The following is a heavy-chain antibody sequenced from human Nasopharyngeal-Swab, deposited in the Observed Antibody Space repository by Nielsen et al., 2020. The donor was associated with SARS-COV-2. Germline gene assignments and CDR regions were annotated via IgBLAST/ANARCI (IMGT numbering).Heavy chain of an antibody. CDR3: ARLQITMIVVVITRGWSDP. J-gene: IGHJ5*02. CDR1: GGSFSGYY. Sequence: SATLSLTCAVSGGSFSGYYWSWVRQPPGKGLEWIGEINHSGSTSYNPSLKIRVTISVETSKNQFSLKLISVTAADTAVYYCARLQITMIVVVITRGWSDPWGQGTLVTVSS. D-gene: IGHD3-22*01. V-gene: IGHV4-34*01. CDR2: INHSGST.